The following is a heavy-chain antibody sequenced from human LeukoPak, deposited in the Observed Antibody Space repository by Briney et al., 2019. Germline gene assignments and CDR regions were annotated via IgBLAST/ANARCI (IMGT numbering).Heavy chain of an antibody. Sequence: GESLKISCKASGYIFTTYWIGWVRQMPGKGLEWMGIIYPGDSNTKYSPSFQGQVTISADKSISTAYLQWSSLKASDSAMYYCARRVYGSGTYYNAPDYYYYYMDVWGKGTTVTASS. D-gene: IGHD3-10*01. V-gene: IGHV5-51*01. J-gene: IGHJ6*03. CDR1: GYIFTTYW. CDR2: IYPGDSNT. CDR3: ARRVYGSGTYYNAPDYYYYYMDV.